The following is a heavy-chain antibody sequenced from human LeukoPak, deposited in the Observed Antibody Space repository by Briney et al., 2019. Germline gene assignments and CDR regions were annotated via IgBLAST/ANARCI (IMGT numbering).Heavy chain of an antibody. CDR3: VRDRGSGFILWSFDS. CDR1: GYTFTSYG. CDR2: ISAYNGNT. D-gene: IGHD3-22*01. V-gene: IGHV1-18*01. J-gene: IGHJ4*02. Sequence: ASVKVSCKASGYTFTSYGISWVRQAPGQGLEWMGWISAYNGNTNYAQKLQGRVTMTTDTSTSTAYMELRSLRSDDTAVYNCVRDRGSGFILWSFDSWGQGTQVTVSS.